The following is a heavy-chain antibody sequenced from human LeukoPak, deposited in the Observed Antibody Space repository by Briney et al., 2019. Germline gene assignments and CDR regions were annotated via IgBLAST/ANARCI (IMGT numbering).Heavy chain of an antibody. CDR3: ARLPSF. V-gene: IGHV3-66*02. Sequence: GGSLRLSCAASGFTVGSHYMTWVRQAPGKGLEWVSVIYSDGSTYYADSVKGRFTISRDNSKNTLYLQMSGLRADGTVVYYCARLPSFWGEGALVTVSS. CDR1: GFTVGSHY. CDR2: IYSDGST. D-gene: IGHD1-26*01. J-gene: IGHJ4*02.